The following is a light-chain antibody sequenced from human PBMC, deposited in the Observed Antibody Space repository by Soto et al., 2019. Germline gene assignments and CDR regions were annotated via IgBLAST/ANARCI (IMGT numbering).Light chain of an antibody. CDR1: SSDVGGYNY. CDR2: DVS. Sequence: QSALTQPASVSGSPGQSITISCTGTSSDVGGYNYVSGYQQHPGKAPKLMIYDVSNRPSGVSNRFSGSKSGNTASLTISGLQAEDEADYYCSSYTSSSTLVVFGGGTKVTAL. J-gene: IGLJ2*01. V-gene: IGLV2-14*01. CDR3: SSYTSSSTLVV.